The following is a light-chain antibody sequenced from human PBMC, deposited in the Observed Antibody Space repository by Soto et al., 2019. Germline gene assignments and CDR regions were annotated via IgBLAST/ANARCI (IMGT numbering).Light chain of an antibody. J-gene: IGKJ5*01. CDR2: GAS. Sequence: EIVLTQSPATLSSFPGDRVTLSCRASQSLSSSLAWYRHQPGKAPRLLIYGASSRATGIPDRFSGSGSGTDFTLTISRLEPEDFAVYYCQQYGSSPITFGQGTRLEIK. CDR3: QQYGSSPIT. CDR1: QSLSSS. V-gene: IGKV3-20*01.